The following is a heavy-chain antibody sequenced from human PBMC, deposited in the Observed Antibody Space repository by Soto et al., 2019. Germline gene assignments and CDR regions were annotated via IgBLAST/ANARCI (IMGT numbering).Heavy chain of an antibody. CDR1: GWSINTYY. CDR2: IYYRANP. J-gene: IGHJ4*02. Sequence: QVQLQESGPGLVKPSETLSLTCTVSGWSINTYYWSWIRQPPWKGLEWIGYIYYRANPNYNPSLKSRVTISQDTSKNQFSLKLSSVTAADTAVYYCARHYGDGYDYVDYWGQGTLVTVSS. CDR3: ARHYGDGYDYVDY. V-gene: IGHV4-59*08. D-gene: IGHD5-12*01.